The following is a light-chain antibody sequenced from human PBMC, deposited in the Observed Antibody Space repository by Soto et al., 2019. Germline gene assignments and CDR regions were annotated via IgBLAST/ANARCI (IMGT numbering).Light chain of an antibody. CDR1: QSVISTY. CDR3: QQYGSSTGT. J-gene: IGKJ1*01. CDR2: GAS. V-gene: IGKV3-20*01. Sequence: EIVMTQSPATLSVSPGERATLSCRASQSVISTYLAWYRQKPGQAPKLLIFGASIRDTGIPDRFSGSGSGTDFTLTINRLEPEDFAVYYRQQYGSSTGTFGQGTKVDI.